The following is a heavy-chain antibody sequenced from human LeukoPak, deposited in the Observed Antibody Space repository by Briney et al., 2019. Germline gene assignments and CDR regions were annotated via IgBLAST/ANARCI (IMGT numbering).Heavy chain of an antibody. D-gene: IGHD6-13*01. CDR3: ARKGSSWYYFDY. CDR2: ISGSGSTK. J-gene: IGHJ4*02. CDR1: GFTFSSYE. V-gene: IGHV3-48*03. Sequence: GGSLRLSCAGSGFTFSSYEMNRVRQAPGKGLDGVSYISGSGSTKYYADSVKGRFTISRDNAKNSLYLQMNSLRAEDTAVYYCARKGSSWYYFDYWGQGTLVTVSS.